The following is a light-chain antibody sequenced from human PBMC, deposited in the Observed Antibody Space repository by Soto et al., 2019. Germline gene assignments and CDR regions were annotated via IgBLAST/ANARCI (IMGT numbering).Light chain of an antibody. J-gene: IGKJ1*01. CDR3: QQRVNLWT. CDR1: QSVYSL. Sequence: EIVLTQSPATLSLSPGERATLSCRASQSVYSLLAWYQQKPGQAPRLLIYDAATRATGIPARFSGSGYGTDFTLTISSLEPEDFAVYFCQQRVNLWTFGQGTRVQIK. CDR2: DAA. V-gene: IGKV3-11*01.